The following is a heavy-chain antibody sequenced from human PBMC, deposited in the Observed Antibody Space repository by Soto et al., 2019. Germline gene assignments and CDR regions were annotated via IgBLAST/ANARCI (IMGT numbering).Heavy chain of an antibody. CDR2: IYYSGST. D-gene: IGHD6-19*01. CDR1: GGSVSISSNY. V-gene: IGHV4-39*01. J-gene: IGHJ4*02. CDR3: ARDWLVGDGAYYFDY. Sequence: QLQLQESGPGLVKPSETLSLTCTVSGGSVSISSNYWGWIRQPPGKGLEWIANIYYSGSTYYNPSLKSRVTISLDTSKNQCSLKLSSVTAADTAVYYCARDWLVGDGAYYFDYWGQGTLVTVSS.